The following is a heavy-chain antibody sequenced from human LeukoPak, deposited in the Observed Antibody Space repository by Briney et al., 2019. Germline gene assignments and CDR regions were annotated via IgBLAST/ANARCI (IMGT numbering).Heavy chain of an antibody. CDR2: FDPEDGET. Sequence: ASVKVSCKVSGYTLTELSMHWVRQAPGKGLEWMGGFDPEDGETIYAQKFQGRVTVTEDTSTDTAYMELSSLRSEDTAVYYCATYQIGYNWNADWGQGTLVTVSS. CDR3: ATYQIGYNWNAD. CDR1: GYTLTELS. J-gene: IGHJ4*02. V-gene: IGHV1-24*01. D-gene: IGHD1-1*01.